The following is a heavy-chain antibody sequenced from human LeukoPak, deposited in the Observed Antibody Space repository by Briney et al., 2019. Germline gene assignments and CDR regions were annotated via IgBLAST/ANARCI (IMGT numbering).Heavy chain of an antibody. D-gene: IGHD3-16*02. CDR1: GFTFSSYG. CDR3: ARTANSDRRLYYYMDV. CDR2: ISYDGSNK. Sequence: PGGSLRLSCAASGFTFSSYGMHWVRQAPGKGLEWVAVISYDGSNKYYADSVKGRFTISRDNSKNTLYLQMNSLRAEDTAVYFCARTANSDRRLYYYMDVWGKGTTVTVSS. V-gene: IGHV3-30*03. J-gene: IGHJ6*03.